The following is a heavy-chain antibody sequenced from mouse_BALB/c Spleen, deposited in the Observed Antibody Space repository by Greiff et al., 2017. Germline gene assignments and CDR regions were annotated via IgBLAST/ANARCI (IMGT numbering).Heavy chain of an antibody. CDR3: ARSGVTTAMDY. CDR2: IYPGDGDT. J-gene: IGHJ4*01. V-gene: IGHV1-82*01. CDR1: GYAFSSSW. Sequence: QVQLQQSGPELVKPGASVKISCKASGYAFSSSWMNWVKQRPGQGLEWIGRIYPGDGDTNYNGKFKGKATLTADKSSSTAYMQLSSLTSVDSAVYFCARSGVTTAMDYWGQGTSVTVSS. D-gene: IGHD2-3*01.